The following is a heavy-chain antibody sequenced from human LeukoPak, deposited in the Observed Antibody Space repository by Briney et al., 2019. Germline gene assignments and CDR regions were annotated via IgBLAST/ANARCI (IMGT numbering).Heavy chain of an antibody. CDR1: GGSISGFY. D-gene: IGHD1-26*01. V-gene: IGHV4-59*08. J-gene: IGHJ3*02. Sequence: PSETLSLTCTVSGGSISGFYWSWIRQPPGKGLDWIGYIYYSGSTNYNPSLKSRVTISVDTSKNQFSLKLSSVTAADTAVYYCARSTGATKKNAFDIWGQGTMVTVSS. CDR3: ARSTGATKKNAFDI. CDR2: IYYSGST.